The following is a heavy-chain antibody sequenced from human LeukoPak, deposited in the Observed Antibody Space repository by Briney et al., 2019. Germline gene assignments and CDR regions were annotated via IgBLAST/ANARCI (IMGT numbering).Heavy chain of an antibody. Sequence: GGSLRLSCAASGFTFSSYAMHWVRPAPGKGLEWVAVISYDGSNKYYADSVKGRFTISRDNSKNTLYLQMNSLRAEDTAVYYCARVRGMTTVTTPFDYWGQGTLVTVSS. V-gene: IGHV3-30*04. CDR2: ISYDGSNK. D-gene: IGHD4-17*01. J-gene: IGHJ4*02. CDR1: GFTFSSYA. CDR3: ARVRGMTTVTTPFDY.